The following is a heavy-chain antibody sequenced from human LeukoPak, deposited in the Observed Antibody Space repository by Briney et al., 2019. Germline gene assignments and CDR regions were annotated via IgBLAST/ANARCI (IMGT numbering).Heavy chain of an antibody. Sequence: PGGSLRLSCAASGFIVSDNDIKWVRQAPGKGLEWVSVIYSGGATYYADSVKGRFTISRDNSKNMLYLQMNSLRAEDTAVYYCARGPIVGPTKGFDPWGQGTLVTVSS. CDR1: GFIVSDND. V-gene: IGHV3-53*01. CDR3: ARGPIVGPTKGFDP. J-gene: IGHJ5*02. D-gene: IGHD1-26*01. CDR2: IYSGGAT.